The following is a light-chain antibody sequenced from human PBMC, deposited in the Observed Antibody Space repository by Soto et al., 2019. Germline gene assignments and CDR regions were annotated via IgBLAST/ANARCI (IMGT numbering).Light chain of an antibody. V-gene: IGLV2-14*01. CDR3: SSYTSSSTYV. Sequence: QSALTQPSSVFGSPGQSLTISCTGTSSVVGGYNYVSWYQQHPGKAPKLMIYDVSNRPSGVSNRFSGSKSGNTASLTISGLQAEDEADYYCSSYTSSSTYVFGTGTKVTVL. CDR2: DVS. J-gene: IGLJ1*01. CDR1: SSVVGGYNY.